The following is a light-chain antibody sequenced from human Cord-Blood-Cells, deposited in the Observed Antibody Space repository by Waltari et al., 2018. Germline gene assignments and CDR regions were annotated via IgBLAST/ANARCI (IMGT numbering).Light chain of an antibody. Sequence: EIVLTQSPGTLSLSPGEKATLSCRASQSVSSSYLAWYQQKPGQAPRLLIYGASSRATGIPDRFSGSGSWTDFTFTISRLEPEDFAVYYCQQYGSSPLTFGGGTKAEIK. J-gene: IGKJ4*01. CDR2: GAS. CDR3: QQYGSSPLT. CDR1: QSVSSSY. V-gene: IGKV3-20*01.